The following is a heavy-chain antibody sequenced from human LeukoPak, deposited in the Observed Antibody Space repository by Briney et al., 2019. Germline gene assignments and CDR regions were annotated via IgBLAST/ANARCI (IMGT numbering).Heavy chain of an antibody. V-gene: IGHV4-38-2*02. CDR1: GYSISSGYY. CDR3: ARDHEY. Sequence: PSETLSLTCTVSGYSISSGYYWGWSRPPPGKGLEWIGIIYHSGSTYYNPSLKRRVTISVDTSKNQFSLKLSSVTAADTAVYYCARDHEYWGQGTLVTVSS. CDR2: IYHSGST. J-gene: IGHJ4*02.